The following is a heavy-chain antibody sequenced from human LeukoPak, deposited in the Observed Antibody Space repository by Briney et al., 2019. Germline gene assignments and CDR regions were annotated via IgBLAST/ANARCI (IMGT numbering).Heavy chain of an antibody. Sequence: PSETLSLTCAVYGGSFSGYYWSWIRQPPGKGLEWIGEINHSGSTNYNPSLKSRDTISVDTSKNQFSLKLSSVTAADTAVYYSASSGYYSPFDYWGQGTLVTVSS. J-gene: IGHJ4*02. CDR3: ASSGYYSPFDY. CDR2: INHSGST. V-gene: IGHV4-34*01. D-gene: IGHD3-22*01. CDR1: GGSFSGYY.